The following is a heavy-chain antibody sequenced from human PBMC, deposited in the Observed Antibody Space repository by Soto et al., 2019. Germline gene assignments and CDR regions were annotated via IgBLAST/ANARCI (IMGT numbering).Heavy chain of an antibody. D-gene: IGHD3-22*01. CDR2: ISGSGGST. CDR3: ANTYYDSVDYYYYYGMDV. CDR1: GFTFSSYA. V-gene: IGHV3-23*01. J-gene: IGHJ6*02. Sequence: EVQLLESGGGLVQPGGSLRLSCAASGFTFSSYAMSWVRQAPGKGLEWVSAISGSGGSTYYADSVKGRFTISRDNSKNTLYLQMNSLRAEDTAVYYCANTYYDSVDYYYYYGMDVWGQGTTVTVSS.